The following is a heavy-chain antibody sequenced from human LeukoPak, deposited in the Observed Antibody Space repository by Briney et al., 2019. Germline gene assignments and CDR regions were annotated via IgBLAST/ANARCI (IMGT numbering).Heavy chain of an antibody. CDR1: GYSISSGYY. CDR2: IYHSGST. CDR3: ARVGAVAGFDY. J-gene: IGHJ4*02. D-gene: IGHD6-19*01. Sequence: SETLSLTCAVSGYSISSGYYRGWIRQPPGKGLEWIGSIYHSGSTYYNPSLKSRVTISVDTSKNQFSLKLSSVTAADTAVYYCARVGAVAGFDYWGQGTLVTVSS. V-gene: IGHV4-38-2*01.